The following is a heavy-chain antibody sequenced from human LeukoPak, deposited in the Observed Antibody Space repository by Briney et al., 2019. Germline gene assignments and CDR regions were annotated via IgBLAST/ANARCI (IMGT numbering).Heavy chain of an antibody. J-gene: IGHJ5*02. CDR3: ARRPPFLACCGGDCGVFDP. V-gene: IGHV5-51*01. CDR2: IYPGDSDT. D-gene: IGHD2-21*02. CDR1: GYSFTSYW. Sequence: GESLKISCKGSGYSFTSYWIAWVRQMPGKGLEWMGIIYPGDSDTRYSPSFQGQVTISVDKSISTAYLQWSSLRASDTAMYYCARRPPFLACCGGDCGVFDPWGQGTLVTVSS.